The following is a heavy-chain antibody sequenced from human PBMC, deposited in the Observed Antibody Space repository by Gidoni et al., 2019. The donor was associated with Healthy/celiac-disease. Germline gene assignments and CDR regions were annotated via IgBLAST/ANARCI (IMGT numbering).Heavy chain of an antibody. CDR3: ARQPIMITFGGVIVKENWFDP. V-gene: IGHV4-39*01. CDR1: GGSISSSSYY. J-gene: IGHJ5*02. CDR2: IYYSGST. Sequence: QLQLQESGPGLVKPSETLSLTCTVSGGSISSSSYYWGWIRQPPGKGLEWIGSIYYSGSTYYNPSLKSRVTISVDTSKNQFSLKLSSVTAADTAVYYCARQPIMITFGGVIVKENWFDPWGQGTLVTVSS. D-gene: IGHD3-16*02.